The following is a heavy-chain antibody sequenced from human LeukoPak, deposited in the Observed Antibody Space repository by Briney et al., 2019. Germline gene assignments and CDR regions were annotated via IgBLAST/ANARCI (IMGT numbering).Heavy chain of an antibody. CDR3: ARVSSSWHFVDY. CDR2: ISTSSSYI. CDR1: GFTFSSYS. Sequence: GGSLRLSCAASGFTFSSYSMNWVRQAPGKGLEWVSFISTSSSYIYYADSVKGRFTISRDNARNSLFLQMNSLRVEDTAVYYCARVSSSWHFVDYWGQGTLVTVSS. J-gene: IGHJ4*02. V-gene: IGHV3-21*01. D-gene: IGHD6-13*01.